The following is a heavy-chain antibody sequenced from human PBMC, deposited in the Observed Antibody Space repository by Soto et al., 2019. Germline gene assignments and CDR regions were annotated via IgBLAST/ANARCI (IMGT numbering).Heavy chain of an antibody. CDR3: ASCLAYYDSSGYQCNFDY. Sequence: PWWSLRLPCASSGFTFSSYAMSGVRQAPGKGLEWVSAISGSGGSTYYADSVKGRFTISRDNSKNTLYLQMNSLRAEDTAVYYCASCLAYYDSSGYQCNFDYWGQGTLVTVSS. D-gene: IGHD3-22*01. CDR1: GFTFSSYA. V-gene: IGHV3-23*01. J-gene: IGHJ4*02. CDR2: ISGSGGST.